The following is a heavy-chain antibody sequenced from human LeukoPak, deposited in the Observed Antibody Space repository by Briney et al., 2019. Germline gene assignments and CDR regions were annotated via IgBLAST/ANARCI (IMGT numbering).Heavy chain of an antibody. Sequence: ASVKVSCKASGYTFTGYCMHWVRQAPGQGLEWMGWINPNSGGTNYAQKFQGRVTMTRDTSISTAYMELSRLRSDDTAVYYCARDLGYCSNTSCSQKYFQHWGQGTLVTVSS. CDR1: GYTFTGYC. J-gene: IGHJ1*01. CDR2: INPNSGGT. CDR3: ARDLGYCSNTSCSQKYFQH. D-gene: IGHD2-2*01. V-gene: IGHV1-2*02.